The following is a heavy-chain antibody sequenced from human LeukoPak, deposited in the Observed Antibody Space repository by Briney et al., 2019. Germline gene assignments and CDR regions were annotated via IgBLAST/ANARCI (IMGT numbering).Heavy chain of an antibody. CDR1: GFTFSSYE. CDR3: ASITMVRGKTD. Sequence: GGSLRLSCAASGFTFSSYEMNWVRQAPGKGLEWVSYISSSGSTIYYADSVKGRFTISRDNAKNSLYLQMNSLRAEDPAVYYCASITMVRGKTDWGQGTLVTVSS. V-gene: IGHV3-48*03. CDR2: ISSSGSTI. J-gene: IGHJ4*02. D-gene: IGHD3-10*01.